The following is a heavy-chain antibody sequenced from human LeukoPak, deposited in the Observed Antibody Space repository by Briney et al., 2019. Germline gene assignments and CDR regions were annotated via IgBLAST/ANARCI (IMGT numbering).Heavy chain of an antibody. Sequence: PGGSLRLSCAASGFTFSSYAMSWVRQAPGKGLEWVSSISSSSSYIYYADSVKGRFTISRDNAKNSLYLQMNSLRAEDTAVYYCARALYDFWSGSPSYTLGYWGQGTLVTVSS. V-gene: IGHV3-21*01. CDR1: GFTFSSYA. D-gene: IGHD3-3*01. CDR3: ARALYDFWSGSPSYTLGY. CDR2: ISSSSSYI. J-gene: IGHJ4*02.